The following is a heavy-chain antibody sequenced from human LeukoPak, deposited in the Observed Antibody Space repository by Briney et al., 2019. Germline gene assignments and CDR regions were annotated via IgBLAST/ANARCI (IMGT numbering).Heavy chain of an antibody. J-gene: IGHJ5*02. D-gene: IGHD4-23*01. CDR3: ARASTTTVVTHNWFDP. Sequence: SETLSLTCAVYGGSFSGYYWSWIRQPPGKGLEWIGEINHSGSTNYNPSFKSRVTISVDTSKNQFSLKLSSVTAADTAVYYCARASTTTVVTHNWFDPWGQGTLVTVSS. V-gene: IGHV4-34*01. CDR2: INHSGST. CDR1: GGSFSGYY.